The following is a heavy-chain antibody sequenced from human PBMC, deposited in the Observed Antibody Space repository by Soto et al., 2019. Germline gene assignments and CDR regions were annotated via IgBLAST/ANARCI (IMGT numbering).Heavy chain of an antibody. CDR2: INHSGST. Sequence: SETLSLTCAVYGGSFSGYYWSWIRQPPGKGLEWIGEINHSGSTNYNPSLKSRVTISVDTSKNQFSLKLSSVTAADTAVYYCARSRQDNIVVVVAATFDPWGQGTLVTVSS. D-gene: IGHD2-15*01. CDR3: ARSRQDNIVVVVAATFDP. J-gene: IGHJ5*02. V-gene: IGHV4-34*01. CDR1: GGSFSGYY.